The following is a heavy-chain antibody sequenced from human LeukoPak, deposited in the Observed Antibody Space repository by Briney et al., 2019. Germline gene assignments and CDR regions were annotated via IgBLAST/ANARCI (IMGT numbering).Heavy chain of an antibody. V-gene: IGHV3-48*03. CDR1: GFTFSSYE. CDR2: ISSSGSTI. D-gene: IGHD6-19*01. J-gene: IGHJ6*03. Sequence: HSGGSLRLSCAASGFTFSSYEMNWVRQAPGKGLEWVSYISSSGSTIYYADSVKGRFTISRDNAKNSLYLQMNSLRAEDTAVYYCAKKGASSGWEEAYYYYYYMDVWGKGTTVTISS. CDR3: AKKGASSGWEEAYYYYYYMDV.